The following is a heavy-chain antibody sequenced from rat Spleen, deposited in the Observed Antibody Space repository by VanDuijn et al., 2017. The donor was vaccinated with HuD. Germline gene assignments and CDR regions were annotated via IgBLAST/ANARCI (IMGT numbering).Heavy chain of an antibody. CDR1: GFTFSNFP. CDR2: INTGGGST. V-gene: IGHV5-46*01. J-gene: IGHJ2*01. Sequence: EVQLVESGGGLVQPGRSMKLSCAASGFTFSNFPMAWVRQAPKKGLEWVAYINTGGGSTHFRDSVKGRFTVSRNNAKTTLYLQMDSLRSEDTSTYYCAKDWGGLYFDYWGQGVMVTVSS. D-gene: IGHD1-11*01. CDR3: AKDWGGLYFDY.